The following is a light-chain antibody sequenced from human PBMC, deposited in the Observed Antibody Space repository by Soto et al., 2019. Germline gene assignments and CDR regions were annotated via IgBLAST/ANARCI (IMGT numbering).Light chain of an antibody. J-gene: IGKJ4*01. CDR1: QGSRND. CDR3: LQHNSYPLT. Sequence: DIQVTQSPSSLYASVGDSVNITCRASQGSRNDLGWYQQKPWKAPKRLIYAASSLQSGVPSRFSCSGSGTEFTVTISSLQPEDFATDYFLQHNSYPLTFGGGTKVEIK. CDR2: AAS. V-gene: IGKV1-17*01.